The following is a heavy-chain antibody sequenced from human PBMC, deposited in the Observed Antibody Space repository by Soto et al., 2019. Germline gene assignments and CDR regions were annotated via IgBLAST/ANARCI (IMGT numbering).Heavy chain of an antibody. Sequence: GGSLRLSCAASGFTFSSYSMNWVRQAPGKGLEWVSYISSSSSTICYADSVKGRFTISRDNAKNSLYLQMNSLRDEDTAVYYCSRHSSKYCSSTSCGGYYYGMDVWGQGTTVTVSS. CDR1: GFTFSSYS. CDR3: SRHSSKYCSSTSCGGYYYGMDV. D-gene: IGHD2-2*01. CDR2: ISSSSSTI. J-gene: IGHJ6*02. V-gene: IGHV3-48*02.